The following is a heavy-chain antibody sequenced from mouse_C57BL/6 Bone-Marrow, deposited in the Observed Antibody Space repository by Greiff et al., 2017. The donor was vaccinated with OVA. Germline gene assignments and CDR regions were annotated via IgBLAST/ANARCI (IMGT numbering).Heavy chain of an antibody. Sequence: QVQLQQSGAELARPGASVKLSYKASGYTFTSYGISWVKQRTGQGLEWIGEIYPRSGNTYYNEKFKGKATLTADKSSSTAYMELRSLTSEDSAVYFCARRRPWFAYWGQGTLVTVSA. CDR1: GYTFTSYG. J-gene: IGHJ3*01. CDR2: IYPRSGNT. D-gene: IGHD1-2*01. V-gene: IGHV1-81*01. CDR3: ARRRPWFAY.